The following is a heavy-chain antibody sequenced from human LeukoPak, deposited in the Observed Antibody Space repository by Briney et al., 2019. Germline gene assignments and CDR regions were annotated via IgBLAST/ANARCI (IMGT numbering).Heavy chain of an antibody. J-gene: IGHJ5*02. CDR2: INAGNGNT. CDR3: ARLTYYYDSSGQSWFDP. V-gene: IGHV1-3*01. CDR1: GYTFTSYA. D-gene: IGHD3-22*01. Sequence: ASVKVSCKASGYTFTSYAMHWVRQAPGQRLEWMGWINAGNGNTKYSQKFQGRVTITRDTSASTAYMELSSLRSEDTAVYYCARLTYYYDSSGQSWFDPWGQGTLVTVSS.